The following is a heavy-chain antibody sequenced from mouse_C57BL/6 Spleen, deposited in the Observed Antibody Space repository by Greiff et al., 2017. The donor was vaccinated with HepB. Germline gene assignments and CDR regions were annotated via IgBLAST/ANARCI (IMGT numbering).Heavy chain of an antibody. CDR2: ISDGGSYT. Sequence: EVKLMESGGGLVKPGGSLKLSCAASGFTFSSYAMSWVRQTPEKRLEWVATISDGGSYTYYPDNVKGRFTISRDNAKNNLYLQMSHLKSEDTAMYYCAREITTYYAMDYWGQGTSVTVSS. D-gene: IGHD1-1*01. CDR3: AREITTYYAMDY. V-gene: IGHV5-4*01. J-gene: IGHJ4*01. CDR1: GFTFSSYA.